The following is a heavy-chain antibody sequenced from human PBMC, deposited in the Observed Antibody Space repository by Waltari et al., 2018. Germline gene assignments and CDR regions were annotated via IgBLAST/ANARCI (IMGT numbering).Heavy chain of an antibody. V-gene: IGHV1-46*01. CDR3: ARAYTSESVYFDP. CDR1: GYSFTSFN. CDR2: INPRDGGT. J-gene: IGHJ5*02. Sequence: QVQLVQSGAEVKVPGASVRVACKASGYSFTSFNIHWVRQAPGQGREWLGLINPRDGGTNFAKKLQGRVSLTRDTSTSIVYMDLRRLRFEDTAVYYCARAYTSESVYFDPWGQGSLVTVSS. D-gene: IGHD5-18*01.